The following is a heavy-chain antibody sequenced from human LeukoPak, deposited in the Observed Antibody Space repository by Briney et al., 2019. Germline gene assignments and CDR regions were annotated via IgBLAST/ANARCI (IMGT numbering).Heavy chain of an antibody. CDR3: ARSGGSGRRQARGAFDI. CDR2: IYTSGST. CDR1: GGSISSATYY. D-gene: IGHD3-10*01. V-gene: IGHV4-61*02. Sequence: PSETLSLTCIVSGGSISSATYYWSWIRQPAGKGLEWIGRIYTSGSTNYNPSLKSRVTMSVDTSKNQFSLKLSSVTAADTAVYYCARSGGSGRRQARGAFDIWGQGTMVTVSS. J-gene: IGHJ3*02.